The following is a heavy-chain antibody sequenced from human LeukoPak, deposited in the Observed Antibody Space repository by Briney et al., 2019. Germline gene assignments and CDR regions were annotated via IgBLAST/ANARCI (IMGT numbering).Heavy chain of an antibody. J-gene: IGHJ4*02. Sequence: GGSLRLSCAASGFTFTSYSMNWVRQAPGKGLEWVSTISGGGGSTYYADSMKGRFTISRDNSKNTLYLQVNSLRAEDTAVYYCAKGGKWDVTPFDYWGQGTLVTVSS. CDR3: AKGGKWDVTPFDY. D-gene: IGHD1-26*01. CDR1: GFTFTSYS. CDR2: ISGGGGST. V-gene: IGHV3-23*01.